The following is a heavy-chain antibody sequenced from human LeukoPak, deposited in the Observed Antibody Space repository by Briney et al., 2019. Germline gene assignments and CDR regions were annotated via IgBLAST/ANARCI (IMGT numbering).Heavy chain of an antibody. J-gene: IGHJ4*02. CDR3: ARDLLYYDILTGYYNRFGTFDY. D-gene: IGHD3-9*01. CDR1: GFTFSSYW. V-gene: IGHV3-7*01. Sequence: GGSLRLSCAASGFTFSSYWMSWVRQAPGKGLEWVANIKQDGSEKYYVDSVKGRFTISRDNAKNTLYLQMNSLRAEDTAVYYCARDLLYYDILTGYYNRFGTFDYWGQGTLVTVSS. CDR2: IKQDGSEK.